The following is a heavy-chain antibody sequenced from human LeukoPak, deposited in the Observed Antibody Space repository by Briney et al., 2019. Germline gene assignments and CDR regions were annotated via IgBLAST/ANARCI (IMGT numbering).Heavy chain of an antibody. CDR3: AKGTAFDY. CDR1: GSTFSSYA. CDR2: ISYDGSNK. Sequence: PGGSLRLSCAASGSTFSSYAMHWVRQAPGKGLEWVAVISYDGSNKYYADSVKGRFTISRDNSKNTLYLQMNSLRAEDTAVYYCAKGTAFDYWGQGTLVTVSS. V-gene: IGHV3-30*04. J-gene: IGHJ4*02.